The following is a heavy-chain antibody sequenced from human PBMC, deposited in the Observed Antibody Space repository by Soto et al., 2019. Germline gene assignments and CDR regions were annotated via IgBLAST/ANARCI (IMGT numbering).Heavy chain of an antibody. V-gene: IGHV1-69*13. CDR1: GGTFSSYA. J-gene: IGHJ4*02. CDR2: IIPIFGTA. CDR3: AVSVCGGDCYRNY. D-gene: IGHD2-21*02. Sequence: SVKVSCKASGGTFSSYAISWVRQAPGQGLEWMGGIIPIFGTANYAQKFQGRVTITADESTSTAYMELSSLRSEDTAVYYCAVSVCGGDCYRNYWGQGTLVTVSS.